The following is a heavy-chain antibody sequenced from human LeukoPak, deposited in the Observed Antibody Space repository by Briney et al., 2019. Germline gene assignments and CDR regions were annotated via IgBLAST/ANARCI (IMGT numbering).Heavy chain of an antibody. CDR1: GFTFGDYA. Sequence: GGSLRLSCSTSGFTFGDYAMSWFRQAPGKGLEWVTVISYDGSNKYYADSVKGRFTISRDNSKNTLYLQMNSLRVEDTAVYYCARGGSGWYLINWGQGTLVTVSS. V-gene: IGHV3-30*04. J-gene: IGHJ4*02. CDR2: ISYDGSNK. CDR3: ARGGSGWYLIN. D-gene: IGHD6-19*01.